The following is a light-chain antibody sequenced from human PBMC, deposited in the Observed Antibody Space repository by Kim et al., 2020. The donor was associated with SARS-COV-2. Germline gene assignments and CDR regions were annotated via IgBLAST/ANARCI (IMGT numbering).Light chain of an antibody. CDR1: KLGDKY. Sequence: SYELTQPPSVSVSPGQTASITCSGDKLGDKYVCWYQQKPGRSPVLVIYQDRKRPSGIPERFSGSNSGNIATLTISGTQATDEADYYCQAWDSDTVFGGGTQLTVL. J-gene: IGLJ3*02. V-gene: IGLV3-1*01. CDR2: QDR. CDR3: QAWDSDTV.